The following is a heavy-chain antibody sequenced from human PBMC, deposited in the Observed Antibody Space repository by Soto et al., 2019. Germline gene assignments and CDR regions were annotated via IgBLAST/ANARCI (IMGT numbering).Heavy chain of an antibody. D-gene: IGHD3-22*01. CDR1: GXTVSSNY. CDR3: ARDRVESGYPEYFQH. CDR2: IYSGGST. J-gene: IGHJ1*01. V-gene: IGHV3-53*01. Sequence: EVQLVESGGGLIQPGGSLRLSCAASGXTVSSNYMSWVRQAPGKGLEWVSVIYSGGSTYYADSVKGRFTISRDNSKNTLYLQMNSLRAEDTAVYYCARDRVESGYPEYFQHWGQGTLVTVSS.